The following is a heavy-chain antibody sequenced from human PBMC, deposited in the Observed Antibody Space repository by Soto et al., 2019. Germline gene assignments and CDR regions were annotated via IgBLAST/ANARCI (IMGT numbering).Heavy chain of an antibody. J-gene: IGHJ6*02. V-gene: IGHV4-39*01. CDR3: ARPKMNGMDV. CDR1: GGSISRSSYY. CDR2: IYDSGST. Sequence: SETLSLTCTVSGGSISRSSYYWVWIRQPPGKGLEWIGSIYDSGSTYYNPSLKGRVTISVDTSKNQFSLKLSSVTAADTAVYYCARPKMNGMDVWGQGTTVTVSS.